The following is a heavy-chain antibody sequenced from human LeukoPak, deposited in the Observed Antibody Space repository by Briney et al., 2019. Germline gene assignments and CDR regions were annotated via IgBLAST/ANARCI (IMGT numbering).Heavy chain of an antibody. V-gene: IGHV3-11*01. D-gene: IGHD3-16*02. CDR3: ARERYDYVWGSYRYFFDH. J-gene: IGHJ4*02. CDR2: ISSSGTTI. CDR1: GFTFSDYY. Sequence: GGSLRLSCAASGFTFSDYYMSWSRQAPGKGLEWVSYISSSGTTIKYADSVKGRFTISRDNAKNSLYLQVNSLRAEDTAVYYCARERYDYVWGSYRYFFDHWGQGTLVTVSS.